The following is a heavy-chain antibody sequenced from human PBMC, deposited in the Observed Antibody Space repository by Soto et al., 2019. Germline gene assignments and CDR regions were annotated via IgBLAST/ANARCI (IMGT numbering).Heavy chain of an antibody. CDR2: IYWDDDK. V-gene: IGHV2-5*02. CDR3: AHRVGYYYDSSGYSAYFDY. D-gene: IGHD3-22*01. Sequence: QITLKESGPTLVKPTQTLTLTCTFSGFSLSTSGVGVGWIRQPPGKALEWLALIYWDDDKRYSPSLKSRLTITKDTSKNQVVLTMTNMDPVDTATYYCAHRVGYYYDSSGYSAYFDYWGQGTLVTVSS. CDR1: GFSLSTSGVG. J-gene: IGHJ4*02.